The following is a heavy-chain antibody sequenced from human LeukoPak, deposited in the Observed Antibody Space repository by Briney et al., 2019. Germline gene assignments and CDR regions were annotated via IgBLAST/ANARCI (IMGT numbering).Heavy chain of an antibody. J-gene: IGHJ3*02. Sequence: GGSLRLSCAASGVTFSRYGIHWVRQAPGKGLEWMAVIGSDGTNKFYADSVTGRFSFSRDNSKNTLYLQMTSLRAEDTAVYYCARDDLLADENGFDIWGRGTMVTVSS. CDR3: ARDDLLADENGFDI. D-gene: IGHD3-9*01. CDR1: GVTFSRYG. V-gene: IGHV3-33*01. CDR2: IGSDGTNK.